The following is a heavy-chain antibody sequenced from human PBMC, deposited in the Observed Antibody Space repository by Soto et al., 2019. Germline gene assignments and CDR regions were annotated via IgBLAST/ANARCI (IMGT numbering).Heavy chain of an antibody. CDR1: GFTFSSYA. CDR3: AKDSLTGWELPGYYYRMDV. D-gene: IGHD1-26*01. CDR2: ISYDGSNK. Sequence: PGGSLRLSCAASGFTFSSYAMHWVRQAPGKXLEWVAVISYDGSNKYYADSVRGRFTISRDNSKNTLYLQMNSLRAEDTAVYYCAKDSLTGWELPGYYYRMDVWGQGPTVTVS. J-gene: IGHJ6*02. V-gene: IGHV3-30-3*01.